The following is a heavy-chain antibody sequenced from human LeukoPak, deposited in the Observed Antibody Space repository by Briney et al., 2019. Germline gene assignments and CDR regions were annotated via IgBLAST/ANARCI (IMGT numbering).Heavy chain of an antibody. Sequence: GGSLRLSCAASGFTFDDYGMSWVRQAPGKGLEWVSDINWNGDSTGYADSVRGRFTVSRDNAKNSLYLQMNGLRAEDTAVYYCARRKDVVVVPGTMGYYLDVWGKGTTVTVSS. D-gene: IGHD2-2*01. CDR3: ARRKDVVVVPGTMGYYLDV. CDR2: INWNGDST. CDR1: GFTFDDYG. V-gene: IGHV3-20*04. J-gene: IGHJ6*03.